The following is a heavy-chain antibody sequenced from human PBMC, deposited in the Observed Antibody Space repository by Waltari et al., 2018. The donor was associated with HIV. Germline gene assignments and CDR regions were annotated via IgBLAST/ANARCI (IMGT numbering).Heavy chain of an antibody. CDR3: VRALGDY. V-gene: IGHV3-30-3*01. J-gene: IGHJ4*02. Sequence: QVQLVASGGGVVPPGKSLRLSCAASGFTCSNFGMHWVRQAPGKGLEWVALISNDGSKKYYADSVKGRFTISRANSKNTLYLQMNSLRPDDTAVYYCVRALGDYWGQGTLVTISS. CDR2: ISNDGSKK. CDR1: GFTCSNFG. D-gene: IGHD7-27*01.